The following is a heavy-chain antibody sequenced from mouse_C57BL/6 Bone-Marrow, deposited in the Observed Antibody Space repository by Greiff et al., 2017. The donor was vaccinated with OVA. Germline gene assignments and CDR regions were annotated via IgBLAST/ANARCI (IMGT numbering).Heavy chain of an antibody. CDR2: ISTGGGST. J-gene: IGHJ4*01. CDR3: ARLDARDY. Sequence: EVQGVESGGGLVQPGGSLKLSCEASGFTFSDFYMYWVSQTPEKSLEWVACISTGGGSTYYPDTVKGRFTISRDNAKNTLYLQMSRLKSEDTAMYYCARLDARDYWGQGTSVTVSS. V-gene: IGHV5-12*01. CDR1: GFTFSDFY.